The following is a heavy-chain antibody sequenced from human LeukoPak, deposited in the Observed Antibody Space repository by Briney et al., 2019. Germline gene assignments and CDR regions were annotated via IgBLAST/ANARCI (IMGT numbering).Heavy chain of an antibody. CDR3: ASSQAVRGNYGMDV. V-gene: IGHV4-4*02. Sequence: SETLSLTCAVSGGSFSSGNWWNWVRQPPGKGLEWIGQIYPSGSTNYNPSLESRVTISIDMSKNQFSLKLTSVTAADTAVYYCASSQAVRGNYGMDVWGQGTTVTVSS. J-gene: IGHJ6*02. CDR1: GGSFSSGNW. D-gene: IGHD3-10*01. CDR2: IYPSGST.